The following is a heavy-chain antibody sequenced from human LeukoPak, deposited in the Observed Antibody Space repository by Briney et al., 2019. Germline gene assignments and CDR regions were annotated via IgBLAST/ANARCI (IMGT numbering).Heavy chain of an antibody. CDR3: ARDKIVGPTTLDY. CDR1: GFTFSGYW. CDR2: IKQDGYEK. Sequence: GGSLRLSCAASGFTFSGYWMSWVRQTPERGLEWVANIKQDGYEKYYVDSVKGRFTISRDNAKNSLYLQMNSLRADDTAIYYCARDKIVGPTTLDYWGQGTLVTVSS. V-gene: IGHV3-7*01. D-gene: IGHD1-26*01. J-gene: IGHJ4*02.